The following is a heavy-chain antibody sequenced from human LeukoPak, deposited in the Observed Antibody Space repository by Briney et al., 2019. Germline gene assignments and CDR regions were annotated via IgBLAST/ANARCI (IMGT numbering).Heavy chain of an antibody. Sequence: GGSLRLSCAASGFTFTNAWMSWVRQAPGEGLEWVGRIKSKGDGETTDYAAPVKGRFTMSRDDSKATLYLQIHSLKAEDSAVYYCTTDLGITVIRGVIVYWGQGALVTVSS. CDR2: IKSKGDGETT. CDR3: TTDLGITVIRGVIVY. V-gene: IGHV3-15*01. D-gene: IGHD3-10*01. CDR1: GFTFTNAW. J-gene: IGHJ4*02.